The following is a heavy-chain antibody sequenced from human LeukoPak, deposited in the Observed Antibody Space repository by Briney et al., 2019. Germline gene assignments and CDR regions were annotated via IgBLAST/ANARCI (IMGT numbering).Heavy chain of an antibody. CDR2: ISNDK. CDR3: TKDSQGFYGGPWYGTYGMDV. CDR1: GFTFKTFA. Sequence: PGGSPRLSCVASGFTFKTFAMTWVRQAPGKGLEWVSTISNDKHYADSVRGRFTISRDDSRKTVFLQMNSLTPEDAAIYYCTKDSQGFYGGPWYGTYGMDVWGQGTTVTVSS. D-gene: IGHD3-16*01. J-gene: IGHJ6*02. V-gene: IGHV3-23*05.